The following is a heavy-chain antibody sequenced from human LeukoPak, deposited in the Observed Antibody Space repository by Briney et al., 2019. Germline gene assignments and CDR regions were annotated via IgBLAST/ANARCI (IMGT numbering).Heavy chain of an antibody. J-gene: IGHJ5*02. Sequence: GGSLRLSCAASGFTFSSYDMHWVRQATGKGLEWVSSIAIAGAKYYSASVKGRFTISRENAKTSFYLQMNSLRVGDTAVYYCARGLAGGLDPWGRGILVTVSS. CDR2: IAIAGAK. CDR1: GFTFSSYD. CDR3: ARGLAGGLDP. D-gene: IGHD1-26*01. V-gene: IGHV3-13*04.